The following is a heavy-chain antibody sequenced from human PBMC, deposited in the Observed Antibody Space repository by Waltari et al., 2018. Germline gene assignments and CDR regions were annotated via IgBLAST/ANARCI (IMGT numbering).Heavy chain of an antibody. CDR1: GDTFSDYY. CDR3: ARSLYYGEYYFDY. V-gene: IGHV1-69*06. D-gene: IGHD1-26*01. CDR2: SIPIFGTA. Sequence: QVQLVQSGAEVKKPGASVKVSCKASGDTFSDYYMHWVRQAPGQGLEWMGGSIPIFGTANYAQKCQGRVTITADKSTSTAYMELSSLRSEDTAVYYCARSLYYGEYYFDYWGQGTLVTVSS. J-gene: IGHJ4*02.